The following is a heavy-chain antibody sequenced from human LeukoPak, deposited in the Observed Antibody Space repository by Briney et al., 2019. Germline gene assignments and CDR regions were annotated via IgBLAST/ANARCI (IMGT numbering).Heavy chain of an antibody. CDR3: ARLVIAVALFDY. V-gene: IGHV4-4*02. CDR2: IYHSGST. J-gene: IGHJ4*02. D-gene: IGHD6-19*01. CDR1: GGSISSSNW. Sequence: SGTLSLTCAVSGGSISSSNWWSWVRQPPGKGLEWIGEIYHSGSTNYNPSLKSRVTISVDTSKNHFFLKLTSVTAADTAVYSCARLVIAVALFDYWGQGTLVTVSS.